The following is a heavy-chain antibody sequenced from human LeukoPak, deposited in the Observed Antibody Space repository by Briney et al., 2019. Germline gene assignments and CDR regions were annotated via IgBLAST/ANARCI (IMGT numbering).Heavy chain of an antibody. J-gene: IGHJ4*02. Sequence: GGSLRLSCAASGFTVSSNYMSWVRQAPGKGLEWVSVIYSGGSTYYADSVKGRFTISRDNSKNTLYLQMNSLRAEDTAVYYCARATYYYYSSGYYVFYFDNWGQGTLVTVSS. V-gene: IGHV3-53*01. CDR1: GFTVSSNY. D-gene: IGHD3-22*01. CDR3: ARATYYYYSSGYYVFYFDN. CDR2: IYSGGST.